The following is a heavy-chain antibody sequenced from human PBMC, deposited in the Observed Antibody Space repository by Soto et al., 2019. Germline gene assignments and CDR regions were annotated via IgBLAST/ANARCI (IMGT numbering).Heavy chain of an antibody. V-gene: IGHV1-69*12. D-gene: IGHD5-12*01. CDR3: VRVVAIPGYPDN. CDR1: GGTFSSYA. J-gene: IGHJ4*02. Sequence: QVKLVQSGAEVRQPASSVTVSCKTSGGTFSSYAISWVRQAPGPGLEWMGGIVPIVDTSTYAQKFQGRVTITADESTSTVYMELSSLRSDDTAVYYCVRVVAIPGYPDNWGQGTLVTVAS. CDR2: IVPIVDTS.